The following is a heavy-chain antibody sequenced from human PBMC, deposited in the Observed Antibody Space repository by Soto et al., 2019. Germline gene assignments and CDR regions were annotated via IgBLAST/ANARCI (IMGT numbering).Heavy chain of an antibody. V-gene: IGHV4-4*02. D-gene: IGHD3-22*01. CDR1: GGSVSSPNW. J-gene: IGHJ3*02. Sequence: SEPLSLTCADSGGSVSSPNWWSWVRKSPGKGLEWIGSIYHIGSTNYNPSLRGRVTISVDTSKNQFSLKLSSVTAADTAVYYCARVGMIVVGPSPRLNFDNWGLGTMVS. CDR2: IYHIGST. CDR3: ARVGMIVVGPSPRLNFDN.